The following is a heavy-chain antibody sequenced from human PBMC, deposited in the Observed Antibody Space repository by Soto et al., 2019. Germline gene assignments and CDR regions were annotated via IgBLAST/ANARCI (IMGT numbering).Heavy chain of an antibody. V-gene: IGHV1-69*13. CDR2: IIPIFGTA. Sequence: GASVKVSCKASGGAFSSYAISWVRQAAGQGLEWMGGIIPIFGTANYAQKFQGRVTITADESTSTAYMELSSLRSEDTAVYYCASHSSSTTCSGNSYYYSGMDVWGPGTTLTVSS. CDR1: GGAFSSYA. CDR3: ASHSSSTTCSGNSYYYSGMDV. D-gene: IGHD2-2*01. J-gene: IGHJ6*02.